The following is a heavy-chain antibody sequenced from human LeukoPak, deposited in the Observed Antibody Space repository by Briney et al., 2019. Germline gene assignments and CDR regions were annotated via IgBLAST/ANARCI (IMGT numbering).Heavy chain of an antibody. J-gene: IGHJ5*02. Sequence: SETLSLTCAVYGGSFSGYYWSWIRQPPGKGLEWIGEINHSGSTNYNPSLKSRVTISVDTSKNQFSLKLSSVTAADTAVYYCARGGPGIGIVGAMHWDWFDPWGQGTLVTVSS. CDR1: GGSFSGYY. CDR3: ARGGPGIGIVGAMHWDWFDP. V-gene: IGHV4-34*01. CDR2: INHSGST. D-gene: IGHD1-26*01.